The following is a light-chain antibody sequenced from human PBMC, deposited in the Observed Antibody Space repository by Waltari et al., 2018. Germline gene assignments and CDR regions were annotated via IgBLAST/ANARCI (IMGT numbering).Light chain of an antibody. CDR3: ASWDGSLAAYV. J-gene: IGLJ1*01. CDR1: ASNIGSNA. V-gene: IGLV1-44*01. CDR2: NSS. Sequence: QSVLTQPPSASGTPGQRVTISCSGGASNIGSNAVNWYQHLPGAAPKVVSLNSSRGRYGISGRFSGAASGGSASLAISGLQSDDEADYDCASWDGSLAAYVFGGGTKVTV.